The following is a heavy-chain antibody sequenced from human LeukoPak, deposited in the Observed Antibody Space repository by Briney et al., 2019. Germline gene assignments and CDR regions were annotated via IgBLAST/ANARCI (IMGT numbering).Heavy chain of an antibody. CDR1: GFTFSDYY. CDR2: ISSSGSTI. Sequence: GGSLRLSCVASGFTFSDYYMSWIRQAPGKGLEWVSYISSSGSTIYYADSVKGRFTISRDNAKNSLYLQMNSLRAEDTAVYYCARTHCSSTSCYSGEEGYGMDDWGQGTTVTVSS. D-gene: IGHD2-2*01. J-gene: IGHJ6*02. CDR3: ARTHCSSTSCYSGEEGYGMDD. V-gene: IGHV3-11*01.